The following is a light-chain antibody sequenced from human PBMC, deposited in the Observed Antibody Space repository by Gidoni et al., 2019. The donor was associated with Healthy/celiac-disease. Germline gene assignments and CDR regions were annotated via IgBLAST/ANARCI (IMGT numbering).Light chain of an antibody. J-gene: IGLJ3*02. CDR2: EVS. CDR1: SSDVGGYNY. Sequence: QSALTQPASVIGSPGPSITISCTGTSSDVGGYNYVSWYQQHPGKAPKLMSYEVSNRPSGVANRFSGSKAGNTASLTISGLQAEDEADYYCSSYTSSSTWVFGGGTKLTVL. CDR3: SSYTSSSTWV. V-gene: IGLV2-14*01.